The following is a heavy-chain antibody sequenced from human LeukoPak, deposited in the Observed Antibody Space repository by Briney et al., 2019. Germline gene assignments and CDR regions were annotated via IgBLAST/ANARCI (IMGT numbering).Heavy chain of an antibody. CDR2: MNPNSGNT. J-gene: IGHJ5*02. CDR3: ARCYCSSTSCYLYWFDP. Sequence: ASVKVSCKASGYTFTSYDINWVRQATGQGLEWMGRMNPNSGNTGYAQKFQGRVTMTRNTSISTAYMELSSLRSEDTAVYYCARCYCSSTSCYLYWFDPWGQGTLVTVSS. D-gene: IGHD2-2*01. V-gene: IGHV1-8*01. CDR1: GYTFTSYD.